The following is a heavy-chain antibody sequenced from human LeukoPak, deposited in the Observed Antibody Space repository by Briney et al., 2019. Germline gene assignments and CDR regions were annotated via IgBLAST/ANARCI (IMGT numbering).Heavy chain of an antibody. V-gene: IGHV3-74*01. CDR3: ARFYVPGEHNPAWYEAH. CDR2: ISGDGRGT. CDR1: GFIFTDYW. J-gene: IGHJ4*02. Sequence: QPGGSMRLSCAASGFIFTDYWMHWVRSGQGKEIVWVARISGDGRGTTYADSVKGRFTISRDNAKSTAFLQMKSLRAEDTGIYYCARFYVPGEHNPAWYEAHWGQGILVTVSS. D-gene: IGHD3-10*02.